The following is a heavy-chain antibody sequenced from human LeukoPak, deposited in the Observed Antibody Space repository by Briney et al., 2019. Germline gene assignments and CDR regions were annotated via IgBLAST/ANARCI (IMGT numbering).Heavy chain of an antibody. CDR3: ARSDYYGSGSYGFDP. D-gene: IGHD3-10*01. V-gene: IGHV1-2*02. CDR1: GYTFTGYY. CDR2: INPNSGGT. J-gene: IGHJ5*02. Sequence: ASVKVSCKASGYTFTGYYMHWVRQAPGQGLEWMGWINPNSGGTNYAQKFQGRVTMTRDTSISTAYMELSRLRSDDTAVYYCARSDYYGSGSYGFDPWGQGTLSPSPQ.